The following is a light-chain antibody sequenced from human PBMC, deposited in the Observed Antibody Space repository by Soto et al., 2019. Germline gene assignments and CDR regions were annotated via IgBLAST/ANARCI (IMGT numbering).Light chain of an antibody. J-gene: IGLJ2*01. CDR1: SSDVGSYNL. CDR3: CSYAGSSTFL. Sequence: QSVPTQPASVSGSPGQSITISCTGTSSDVGSYNLVSWYQQHPGKAPKLMIYEGSKRPSGVSNRFSGSKSGNTASLTISGLQAEDEADYYCCSYAGSSTFLFGGGTKLTVL. CDR2: EGS. V-gene: IGLV2-23*01.